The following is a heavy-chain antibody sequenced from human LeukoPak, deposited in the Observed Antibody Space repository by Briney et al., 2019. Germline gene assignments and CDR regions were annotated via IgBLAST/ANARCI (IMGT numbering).Heavy chain of an antibody. CDR1: GFTFSSYA. Sequence: PGGSLRLSCAASGFTFSSYAMSWVRQAPGKGLEWVSAISGSGGSTYYADSVKGRFTISRDNSKNTLYLQMNSLRAEDTAVYHCAKDERYCSGGSCYNLEAFDIWGQGTMVTVSS. CDR3: AKDERYCSGGSCYNLEAFDI. V-gene: IGHV3-23*01. CDR2: ISGSGGST. J-gene: IGHJ3*02. D-gene: IGHD2-15*01.